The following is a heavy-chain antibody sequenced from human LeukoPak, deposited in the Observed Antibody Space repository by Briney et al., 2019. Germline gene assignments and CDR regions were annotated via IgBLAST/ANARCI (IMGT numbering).Heavy chain of an antibody. CDR2: FDPEDGET. J-gene: IGHJ4*02. CDR1: GYTLSELP. D-gene: IGHD6-19*01. V-gene: IGHV1-24*01. CDR3: ASVAPLNSSGWKYFFDH. Sequence: ASVKVSCKVSGYTLSELPMHWVRQAPGKGLEWMGGFDPEDGETISAQKFQGRVTMTEDTSRDTAYMELSSLRSEDTAVYYCASVAPLNSSGWKYFFDHWGQGTLVTVSS.